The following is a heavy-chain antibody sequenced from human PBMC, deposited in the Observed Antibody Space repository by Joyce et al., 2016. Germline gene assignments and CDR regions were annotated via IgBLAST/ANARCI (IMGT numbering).Heavy chain of an antibody. D-gene: IGHD3-22*01. CDR3: ARESNYYDSSGYYHGAFDV. CDR1: GGSIRSDEYY. J-gene: IGHJ3*01. Sequence: QVQLQESGPGLVKPSQTLSLTCSVSGGSIRSDEYYWSWIRQPPGKGLEWVAYIYYTGSTYYNPSLQSLVTVSVDTSKSQFSLTLNSVTATDTAVYYCARESNYYDSSGYYHGAFDVWGQGTMVTVSS. V-gene: IGHV4-30-4*01. CDR2: IYYTGST.